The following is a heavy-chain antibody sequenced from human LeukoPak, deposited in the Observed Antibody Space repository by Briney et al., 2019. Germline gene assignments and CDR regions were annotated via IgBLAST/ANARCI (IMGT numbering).Heavy chain of an antibody. CDR2: MYSGGKT. CDR1: GVTVSSNY. J-gene: IGHJ6*02. Sequence: PGGSLRLSCAVSGVTVSSNYLSWVRQAPGKGLEWLSMMYSGGKTAYADSVRGRFTISRDNSKNTLYLQMNSLRGEDTAVYYCARETGCHNGVCHSYSDYALDAWGQGTTVTVSS. D-gene: IGHD2-21*01. CDR3: ARETGCHNGVCHSYSDYALDA. V-gene: IGHV3-53*01.